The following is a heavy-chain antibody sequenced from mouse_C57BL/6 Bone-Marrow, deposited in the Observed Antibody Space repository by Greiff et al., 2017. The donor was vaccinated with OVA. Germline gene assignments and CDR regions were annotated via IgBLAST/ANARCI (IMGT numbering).Heavy chain of an antibody. V-gene: IGHV1-15*01. CDR2: IDPETGGT. D-gene: IGHD2-5*01. CDR3: ARGYSNYYAMDY. J-gene: IGHJ4*01. Sequence: QVTLKVSGAELVRPGASVTLSCKASGYTFTDYEMHWVKQTPVHGLEWIGAIDPETGGTAYNQKFKGKAILTADKSSSTAYMELRSLTSEDSAVNYCARGYSNYYAMDYWGQGTSVTVSS. CDR1: GYTFTDYE.